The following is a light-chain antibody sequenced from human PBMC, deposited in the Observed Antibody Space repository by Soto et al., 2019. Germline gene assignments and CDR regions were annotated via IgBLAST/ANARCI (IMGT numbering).Light chain of an antibody. CDR1: SSDVGGNNH. Sequence: QSALTQPRSVSGSPGQSVTVSCTGTSSDVGGNNHVTWYQQHPGKAPKLLISDVNKWPSGVPDRFSGSKSGNTASLTISGLQTEDEADYYCCSFAGRIFVFGTGTKLTVL. CDR3: CSFAGRIFV. J-gene: IGLJ1*01. CDR2: DVN. V-gene: IGLV2-11*01.